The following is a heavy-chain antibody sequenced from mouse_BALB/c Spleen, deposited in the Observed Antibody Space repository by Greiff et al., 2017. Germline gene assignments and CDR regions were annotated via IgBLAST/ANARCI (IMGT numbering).Heavy chain of an antibody. Sequence: EVQRVESGGGLVKPGGSLKLSCAASGFTFSDYYMYWVRQTPEKRLEWVATISDGGSYTYYPDSVKGRFTISRDNAKNNLYLQMSSLKSEDTAMYYCARDQGSSGYFAYWGQGTLVTVSA. CDR3: ARDQGSSGYFAY. CDR1: GFTFSDYY. V-gene: IGHV5-4*02. D-gene: IGHD3-1*01. CDR2: ISDGGSYT. J-gene: IGHJ3*01.